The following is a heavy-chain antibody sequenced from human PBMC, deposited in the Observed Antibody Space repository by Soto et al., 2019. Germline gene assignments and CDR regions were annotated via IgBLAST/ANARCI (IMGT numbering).Heavy chain of an antibody. D-gene: IGHD6-13*01. V-gene: IGHV3-23*01. Sequence: GGSLRLSCAASGFTFSSYAMSWVRQAPGKWLEWVSAISGSGGSTYYADSVKGRFTISRDNSKNTLYLQMNSLRAEDTAVYYCAKGHSGYSSSWYIDYWGQGTLVTVSS. CDR2: ISGSGGST. CDR1: GFTFSSYA. J-gene: IGHJ4*02. CDR3: AKGHSGYSSSWYIDY.